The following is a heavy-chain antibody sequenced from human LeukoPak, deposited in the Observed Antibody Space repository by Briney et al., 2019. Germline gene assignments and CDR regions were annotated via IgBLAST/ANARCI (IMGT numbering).Heavy chain of an antibody. V-gene: IGHV4-39*01. J-gene: IGHJ4*02. CDR1: GGSISSSSYY. D-gene: IGHD6-19*01. CDR2: IYYSGST. Sequence: SETLSLTCTVSGGSISSSSYYWGWIRQPPGKGLEWIGSIYYSGSTYYNPSLKSRVTISVDTSKNQFSLKLSSVTAADTAVYYCASWGYSSGWPDSYYFDYWGQGTLVTVSS. CDR3: ASWGYSSGWPDSYYFDY.